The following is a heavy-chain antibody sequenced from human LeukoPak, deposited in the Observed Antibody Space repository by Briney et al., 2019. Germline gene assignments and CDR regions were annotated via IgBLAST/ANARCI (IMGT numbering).Heavy chain of an antibody. J-gene: IGHJ6*02. Sequence: SETLTLTCTVSGDSISSYYWSWIRQPPGKGLAWIWCLYYNGRTNYNPSLKSRVTISLDTSKNQFSLNLSSVTAADTAVYFCARTYQNYYYAMDVWGPGTTVTVSS. CDR2: LYYNGRT. CDR1: GDSISSYY. D-gene: IGHD2-2*01. CDR3: ARTYQNYYYAMDV. V-gene: IGHV4-59*08.